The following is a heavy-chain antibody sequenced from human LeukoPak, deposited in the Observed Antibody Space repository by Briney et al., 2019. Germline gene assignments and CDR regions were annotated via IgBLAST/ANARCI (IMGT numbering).Heavy chain of an antibody. CDR1: GGSISSGSYY. Sequence: PSQTLSLTCTVSGGSISSGSYYWSWIRQPARKGLEWIGRIYTSGSTNYTPLLKSRVTISVDTSKNQFSLKLSSVTAADTAVYYCASQIDPYYFDYWGQGTLVTVSS. CDR3: ASQIDPYYFDY. CDR2: IYTSGST. V-gene: IGHV4-61*02. J-gene: IGHJ4*02.